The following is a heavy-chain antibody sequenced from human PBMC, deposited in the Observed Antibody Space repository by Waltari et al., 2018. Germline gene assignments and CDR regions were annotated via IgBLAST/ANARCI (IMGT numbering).Heavy chain of an antibody. CDR3: AKASSSGWYVYGMDV. CDR1: GFTFDDYA. V-gene: IGHV3-9*01. CDR2: ISWNSGSI. J-gene: IGHJ6*02. Sequence: EVQLVESGGGLVQPGRSLRLSCAASGFTFDDYAMHWVRQAPGKGLEWVSGISWNSGSIGYADSGKGRFTISRDNAKNSLYLQMNSLRAEDTALYYGAKASSSGWYVYGMDVWGQGTTVTVSS. D-gene: IGHD6-19*01.